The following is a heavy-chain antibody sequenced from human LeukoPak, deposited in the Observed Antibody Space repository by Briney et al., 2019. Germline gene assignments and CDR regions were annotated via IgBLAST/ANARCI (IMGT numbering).Heavy chain of an antibody. V-gene: IGHV3-53*01. D-gene: IGHD3-16*02. Sequence: GGSLRLSCAASGFTVSSNYMSWVRQAPGKGLEWVSVIYSGGSTYYADSVKGRFTISRDNSKNTLYLQMNSLRAEDTAVYYCAGVKNDYVWGSYRPPKFGWFDPWGQGTLVTVSS. CDR1: GFTVSSNY. CDR3: AGVKNDYVWGSYRPPKFGWFDP. J-gene: IGHJ5*02. CDR2: IYSGGST.